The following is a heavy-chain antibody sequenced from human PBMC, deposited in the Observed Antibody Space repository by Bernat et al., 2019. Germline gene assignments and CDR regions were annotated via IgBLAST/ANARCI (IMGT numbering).Heavy chain of an antibody. CDR3: ARDFSGADYYYYGMDV. Sequence: EVQLVESGGGLVKPGGSLRLSCAASGFTFSSYSMNWVRQAPGKGLEWVSSISSSSSYIYYADSVKGRFTSSRDNAKNSLYLRMNSLRAEDTAVYYCARDFSGADYYYYGMDVWGQVTTVTVSS. CDR2: ISSSSSYI. D-gene: IGHD6-19*01. J-gene: IGHJ6*02. CDR1: GFTFSSYS. V-gene: IGHV3-21*01.